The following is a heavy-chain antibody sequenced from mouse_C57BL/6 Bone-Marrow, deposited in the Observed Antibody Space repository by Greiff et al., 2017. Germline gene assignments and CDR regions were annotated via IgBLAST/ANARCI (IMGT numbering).Heavy chain of an antibody. CDR3: ARLGYDYDRAPYAMDY. V-gene: IGHV8-8*01. Sequence: QVTLKESGPGILQPSQTLSLTCSFSGFSLSTFGMGVGWIRQPSGQGLEWLAHIWWDDDKYYNPALKSRLTISKATPKNQGFLKIANVDTADTATDYCARLGYDYDRAPYAMDYWGQGTSVTVSS. CDR1: GFSLSTFGMG. J-gene: IGHJ4*01. CDR2: IWWDDDK. D-gene: IGHD2-4*01.